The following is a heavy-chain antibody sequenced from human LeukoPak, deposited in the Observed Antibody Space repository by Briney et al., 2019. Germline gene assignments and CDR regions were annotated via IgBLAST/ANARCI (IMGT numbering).Heavy chain of an antibody. Sequence: GGSLRLSCAASGFSLRAYDLIWVRQAPGKGLDWGSIINGGGDIMMYEDSVKGRFTISRDNSKNTFYLQMNSLRVEDTAVYYCAMRDRGYGLDIWGQGTMVTVSS. V-gene: IGHV3-23*01. J-gene: IGHJ3*02. D-gene: IGHD3-10*01. CDR2: INGGGDIM. CDR3: AMRDRGYGLDI. CDR1: GFSLRAYD.